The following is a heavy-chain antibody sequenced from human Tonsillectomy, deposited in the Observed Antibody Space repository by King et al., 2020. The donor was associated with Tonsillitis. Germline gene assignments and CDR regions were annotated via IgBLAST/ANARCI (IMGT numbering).Heavy chain of an antibody. Sequence: VQLVESGGGVVQPGRSLRLSCAASGFTFSSYGMHWVRQAPGKGLEWVAVISYDGSNKYYADSVKGRFTISRDNSKNTLYLQMNSLRAEDTAVYYCAKVRNWGFGEDAFYILGQGTMVTVSS. D-gene: IGHD7-27*01. CDR1: GFTFSSYG. CDR3: AKVRNWGFGEDAFYI. V-gene: IGHV3-30*18. J-gene: IGHJ3*02. CDR2: ISYDGSNK.